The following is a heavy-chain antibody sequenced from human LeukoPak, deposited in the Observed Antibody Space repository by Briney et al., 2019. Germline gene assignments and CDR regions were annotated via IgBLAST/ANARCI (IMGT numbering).Heavy chain of an antibody. D-gene: IGHD2-15*01. Sequence: GGSLRLSCTASGFTFGDYAMSWVRQAPGKGLECVGIIRSKAYGGTAEYAASVKGTFTITRDDSKSTAYLQMNSLKTEDTAVYYCTRASRYCTGGNCYRFFDYWGQGTLVTVSS. CDR3: TRASRYCTGGNCYRFFDY. CDR1: GFTFGDYA. V-gene: IGHV3-49*04. CDR2: IRSKAYGGTA. J-gene: IGHJ4*02.